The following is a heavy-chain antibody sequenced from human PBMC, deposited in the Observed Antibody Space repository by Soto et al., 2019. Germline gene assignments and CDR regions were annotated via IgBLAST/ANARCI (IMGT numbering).Heavy chain of an antibody. J-gene: IGHJ6*02. CDR2: ISPYTGNT. CDR3: VMVDNYVTPTPQDV. CDR1: GYIFVNYG. Sequence: QVQLVQSGGEVKKPGASVKVSCKASGYIFVNYGIAWVRQAPGQGLEWMGWISPYTGNTHSATKVQGRLTMTTATCTSTAYMDLGSLTSDDTAVYYCVMVDNYVTPTPQDVWGQGTTVTVS. D-gene: IGHD3-16*01. V-gene: IGHV1-18*01.